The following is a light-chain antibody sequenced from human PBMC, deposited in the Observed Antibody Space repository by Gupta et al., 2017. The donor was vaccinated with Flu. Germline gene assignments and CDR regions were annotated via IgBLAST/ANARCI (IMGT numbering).Light chain of an antibody. CDR3: QVWITSGDRHCV. CDR1: NVRIQG. J-gene: IGLJ1*01. Sequence: SYVLAQPPSVSVAPGQTARLSFGGNNVRIQGVHWYQQQPGQAPVLVVYGDSDRPSGIPERFSGSNSGNTDTLTISRIEDGDEADYYCQVWITSGDRHCVFGTGTKVTVL. V-gene: IGLV3-21*02. CDR2: GDS.